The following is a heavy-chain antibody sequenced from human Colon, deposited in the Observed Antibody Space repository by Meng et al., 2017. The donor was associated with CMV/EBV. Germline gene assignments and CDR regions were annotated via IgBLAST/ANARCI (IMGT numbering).Heavy chain of an antibody. CDR3: AKRAASASLDY. CDR2: IRFDGKDQ. D-gene: IGHD6-13*01. Sequence: GGSLRLSCAASGVNFNSYGMHWGRQTPGKGLEWVAFIRFDGKDQYYSDSVQGRFTISRDNAMSTLYLQMDGLIPDDSAVYYCAKRAASASLDYWGQGTLVTVSS. V-gene: IGHV3-30*02. J-gene: IGHJ4*02. CDR1: GVNFNSYG.